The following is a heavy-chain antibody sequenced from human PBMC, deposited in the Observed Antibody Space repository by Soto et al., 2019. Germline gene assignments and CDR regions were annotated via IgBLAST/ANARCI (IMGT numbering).Heavy chain of an antibody. CDR1: GYRFTSYG. J-gene: IGHJ6*02. Sequence: VESLKISCKCSGYRFTSYGIGLVRQMPGKGLEWMGIIYPGDSDTRYSPSFQGQVTISADKSISTAYLQWSSLKASDTAMYYCARLNDILTGYYNLYYYYGMDVWGQGTTVTVSS. CDR2: IYPGDSDT. D-gene: IGHD3-9*01. CDR3: ARLNDILTGYYNLYYYYGMDV. V-gene: IGHV5-51*01.